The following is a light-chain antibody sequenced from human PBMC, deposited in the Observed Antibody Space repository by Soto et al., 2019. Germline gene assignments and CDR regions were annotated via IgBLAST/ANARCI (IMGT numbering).Light chain of an antibody. CDR1: SSDVGGYNY. CDR2: GVT. CDR3: SSYTSASTLLYL. Sequence: QSVLTQPASVSGSPGQSITISCTGTSSDVGGYNYVSWYQQHPGIAPKLLIYGVTNRPSGVSTRFSGSKSGNTASLTISGLQAEDEADDHCSSYTSASTLLYLFGTGTKLTV. J-gene: IGLJ1*01. V-gene: IGLV2-14*01.